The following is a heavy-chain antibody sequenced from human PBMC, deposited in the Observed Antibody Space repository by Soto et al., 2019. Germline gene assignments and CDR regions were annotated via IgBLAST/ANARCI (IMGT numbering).Heavy chain of an antibody. CDR1: GFTFSVYA. CDR3: AKALYGGFTY. Sequence: EVRLLESGGGLVQPGGSLRLSCAASGFTFSVYAMCWVRQAPGEGLEWVSGISGSGDSTHYADSVKGRFTVSRDNSKSMLYLQTNSLRAEDTAIYYCAKALYGGFTYWGQGTLITVSS. CDR2: ISGSGDST. V-gene: IGHV3-23*01. J-gene: IGHJ4*02. D-gene: IGHD3-10*01.